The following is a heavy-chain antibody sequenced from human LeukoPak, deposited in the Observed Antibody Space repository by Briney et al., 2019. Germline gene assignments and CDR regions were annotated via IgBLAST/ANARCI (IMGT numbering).Heavy chain of an antibody. CDR1: GFTVSSIH. V-gene: IGHV3-53*01. Sequence: GGSLRLSCAASGFTVSSIHMSWVRQAPGMGLEWVSVIYSGGRSYYADSVKGRFNISRDNSKNTLFLQMNSLRAEDTAMYYCAGERGYGQTFDYWGQGTLVTVSS. J-gene: IGHJ4*02. CDR2: IYSGGRS. CDR3: AGERGYGQTFDY. D-gene: IGHD5-18*01.